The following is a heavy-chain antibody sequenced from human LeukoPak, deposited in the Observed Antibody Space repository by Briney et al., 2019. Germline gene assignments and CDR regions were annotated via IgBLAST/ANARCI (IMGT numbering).Heavy chain of an antibody. CDR1: GFTFSSYS. D-gene: IGHD1-7*01. Sequence: GGSLRLSCAASGFTFSSYSIHWVRQAPGKGLEWVAVISYDGSNKYYADSVKGRFTISRDNSKNTLYLEMNSLRVEDTAVYYCTREGMGTTFSAWFDPWGQGTLVTVPS. J-gene: IGHJ5*02. V-gene: IGHV3-30*03. CDR3: TREGMGTTFSAWFDP. CDR2: ISYDGSNK.